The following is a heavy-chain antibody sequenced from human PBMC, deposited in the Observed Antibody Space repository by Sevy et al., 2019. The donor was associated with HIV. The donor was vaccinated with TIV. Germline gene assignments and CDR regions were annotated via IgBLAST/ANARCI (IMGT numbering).Heavy chain of an antibody. CDR2: IKSETDGGMT. Sequence: GGSLRLSCAASGFTLNKAWMNWVRQAPGKGLEWVGRIKSETDGGMTYYAEPVKGRFSISRDDSKNTLYLQMNSLKIEDTAVYYCSMEDGYNYLDYWGQGALVTVSS. J-gene: IGHJ4*02. CDR3: SMEDGYNYLDY. V-gene: IGHV3-15*07. D-gene: IGHD5-12*01. CDR1: GFTLNKAW.